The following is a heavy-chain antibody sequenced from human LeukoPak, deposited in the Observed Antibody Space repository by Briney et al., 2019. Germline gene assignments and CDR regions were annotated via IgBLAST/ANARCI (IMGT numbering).Heavy chain of an antibody. J-gene: IGHJ4*02. CDR1: GYTFTSYG. D-gene: IGHD1-26*01. CDR2: ISAYNGNT. Sequence: ASVKVSCKASGYTFTSYGISWVRQAPGQGLEWMGWISAYNGNTHYAQKLQGRVTMTTDTSPSTAYMELRSLRSDDTAVYYCAREAGAQWELLDWVTDYWGQGTLVTVSS. CDR3: AREAGAQWELLDWVTDY. V-gene: IGHV1-18*01.